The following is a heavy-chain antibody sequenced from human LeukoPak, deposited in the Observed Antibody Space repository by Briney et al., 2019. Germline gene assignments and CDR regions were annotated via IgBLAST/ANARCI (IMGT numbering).Heavy chain of an antibody. V-gene: IGHV1-2*02. J-gene: IGHJ4*02. Sequence: GASVKVSCKASGYTFTGYYMHWVRQAPGQGLEWMGWINPNSGGTNYAQKFQGRVTMTRDTSISTPYMELSRLRSDDTAVYYCATLSPYCSSTSCPQSEVYYFDYWGQGTLVTVSS. D-gene: IGHD2-2*01. CDR2: INPNSGGT. CDR1: GYTFTGYY. CDR3: ATLSPYCSSTSCPQSEVYYFDY.